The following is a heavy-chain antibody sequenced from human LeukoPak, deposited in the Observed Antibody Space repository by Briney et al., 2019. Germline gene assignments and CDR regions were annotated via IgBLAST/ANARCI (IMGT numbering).Heavy chain of an antibody. J-gene: IGHJ4*02. D-gene: IGHD1-26*01. CDR1: GFTFSSYS. V-gene: IGHV3-48*04. Sequence: GGSLRLSCAASGFTFSSYSMNWVRQAPGKGLEWVSYISSSSRTKFYADSVKGRFTISRDNAQNSLYLQMNSLRAEDTAVYYCARDSGNYYADRYFDYWGQGTLVTVSS. CDR2: ISSSSRTK. CDR3: ARDSGNYYADRYFDY.